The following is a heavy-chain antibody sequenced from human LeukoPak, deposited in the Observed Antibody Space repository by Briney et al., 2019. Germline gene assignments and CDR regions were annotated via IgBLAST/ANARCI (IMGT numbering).Heavy chain of an antibody. J-gene: IGHJ4*02. D-gene: IGHD6-19*01. CDR2: ISGSGGST. Sequence: GGSLRLSCAASGFTFSSYAMSWVRQAPGKGLEWVSAISGSGGSTYYADSVKGRFTISRDNSKNTLYLQMNSLRAEDTAVYYCAKAVNGYSSGWYHYYFDYWGQGTLVTVSS. CDR1: GFTFSSYA. V-gene: IGHV3-23*01. CDR3: AKAVNGYSSGWYHYYFDY.